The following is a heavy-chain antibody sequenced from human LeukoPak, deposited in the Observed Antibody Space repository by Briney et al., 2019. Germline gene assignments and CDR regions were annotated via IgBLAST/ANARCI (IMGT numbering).Heavy chain of an antibody. D-gene: IGHD2-2*03. CDR1: GGSISSYY. CDR3: ATLGYCSSTSCYSADY. V-gene: IGHV4-4*07. J-gene: IGHJ4*02. Sequence: KPSETLSLTCTVSGGSISSYYWSWIRQRAGKGLEWIGRIYTSGSTNYNPSLKSRVTMSVDTSKNQFSLKLSSVTAADTAVYYCATLGYCSSTSCYSADYWGQGTLVTVSS. CDR2: IYTSGST.